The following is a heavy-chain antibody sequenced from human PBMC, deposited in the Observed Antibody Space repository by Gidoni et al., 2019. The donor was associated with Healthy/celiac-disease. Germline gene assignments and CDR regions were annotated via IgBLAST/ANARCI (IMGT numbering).Heavy chain of an antibody. Sequence: QVQLQESGPGLVKPSETLSLTCTVSGGSISSYYWSWIRQPPGKGLEWIGYIYYSGSTNYNPSLKSRVTISVDTSKNQFSLKLSSVTAADTAVYYCARVSFPYYYDSSGYYPNYAFDIWGQGTMVTVSS. D-gene: IGHD3-22*01. CDR2: IYYSGST. J-gene: IGHJ3*02. CDR1: GGSISSYY. V-gene: IGHV4-59*01. CDR3: ARVSFPYYYDSSGYYPNYAFDI.